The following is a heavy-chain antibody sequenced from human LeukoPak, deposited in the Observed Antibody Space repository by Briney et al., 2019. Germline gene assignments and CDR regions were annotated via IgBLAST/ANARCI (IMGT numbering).Heavy chain of an antibody. CDR2: IKQDGSEK. D-gene: IGHD6-19*01. Sequence: GGSLRLCCAASGDTFSSYWMSWVRQAPGKGLEWVANIKQDGSEKYYVDSVKGRFTISRDNAKNSLYLQMNSLRAEDTAVYYCASVAVAGIDYWGQGTLVTVSS. CDR3: ASVAVAGIDY. V-gene: IGHV3-7*01. J-gene: IGHJ4*02. CDR1: GDTFSSYW.